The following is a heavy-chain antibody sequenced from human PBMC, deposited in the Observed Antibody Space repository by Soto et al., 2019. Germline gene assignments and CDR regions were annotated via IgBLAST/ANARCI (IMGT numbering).Heavy chain of an antibody. CDR2: TRNKANSYTT. Sequence: GGSLRLSCAASGFTFSDHYMDWVRQAPGKGLEWVGRTRNKANSYTTEYAASVKGRFTISRDDSKNSLYLQMNSLKTEDTAVYYCAREHFYSGSYQTVAFDIWGQGTMVTVSS. J-gene: IGHJ3*02. CDR1: GFTFSDHY. D-gene: IGHD1-26*01. V-gene: IGHV3-72*01. CDR3: AREHFYSGSYQTVAFDI.